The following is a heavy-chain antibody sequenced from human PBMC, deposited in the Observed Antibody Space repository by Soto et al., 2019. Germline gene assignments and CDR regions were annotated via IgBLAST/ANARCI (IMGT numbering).Heavy chain of an antibody. CDR1: GGSISSSSYY. V-gene: IGHV4-39*01. CDR2: IYYSGST. J-gene: IGHJ5*02. Sequence: SETLSLTCTVSGGSISSSSYYWGWIRQPPGKGLEWIGSIYYSGSTYYNPSLKSRVTISVDTSKNQFSLKLSSVTAADTAVYYCARHLSEGLHGPRNWFDPWGQGTLVTVSS. CDR3: ARHLSEGLHGPRNWFDP. D-gene: IGHD5-12*01.